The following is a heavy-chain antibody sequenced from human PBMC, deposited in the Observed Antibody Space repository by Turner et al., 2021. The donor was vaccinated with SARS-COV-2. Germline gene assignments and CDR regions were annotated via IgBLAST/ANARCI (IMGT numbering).Heavy chain of an antibody. CDR1: GFTSSSYS. V-gene: IGHV3-21*01. CDR2: ISSSSSYI. Sequence: EAQLLESGAGLVKPGASMSISCAASGFTSSSYSMNWVRQAPGKGLEGVSTISSSSSYIYYANSVKGRFTIARDNVENSMYLQMNSMRAEDTAVYYCARDAETLRYFDRLLSYGMDVWGQGTTVTVSS. J-gene: IGHJ6*02. CDR3: ARDAETLRYFDRLLSYGMDV. D-gene: IGHD3-9*01.